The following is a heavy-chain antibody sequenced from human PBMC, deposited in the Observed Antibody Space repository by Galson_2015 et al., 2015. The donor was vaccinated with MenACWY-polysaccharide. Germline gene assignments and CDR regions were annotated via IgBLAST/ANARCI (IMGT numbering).Heavy chain of an antibody. CDR1: GFTFSSYW. D-gene: IGHD4-17*01. CDR3: ARMGGDYRTYWNFDL. J-gene: IGHJ2*01. CDR2: INSDGSST. Sequence: SLRLSCAASGFTFSSYWMHWVRQAPGKGLVWVSRINSDGSSTSYADSVKGRFTISRDNAKNTLYLQMNSLRAEDTAVYYCARMGGDYRTYWNFDLWGRGTLVTVSS. V-gene: IGHV3-74*01.